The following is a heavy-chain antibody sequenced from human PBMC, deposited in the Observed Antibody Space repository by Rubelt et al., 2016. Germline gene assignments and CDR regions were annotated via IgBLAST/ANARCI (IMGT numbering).Heavy chain of an antibody. CDR2: ISSSSSYT. CDR3: ARMRYSSSWYRGNWFDP. V-gene: IGHV3-11*03. J-gene: IGHJ5*02. D-gene: IGHD6-13*01. CDR1: SDYY. Sequence: SDYYMSWIRQAPGKGLEWVSYISSSSSYTNYADSVKGRFTISRDNAKNSLYLQMNSLRAEDTAVYYCARMRYSSSWYRGNWFDPGGQGTLVTVSS.